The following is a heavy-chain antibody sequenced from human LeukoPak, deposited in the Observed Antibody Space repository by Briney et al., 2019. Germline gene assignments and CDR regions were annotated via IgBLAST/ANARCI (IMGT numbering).Heavy chain of an antibody. Sequence: PGGPLRLSCAASGFTFDDYGMSWVRQAPGKGLEWVSGINWNGGSTGYADSVKGRFTISRDNAKNSPYLQMNSLRAEDTALYYCARARRSGGSGSYSFFDYWGQGTLVTVSS. J-gene: IGHJ4*02. V-gene: IGHV3-20*04. CDR2: INWNGGST. CDR3: ARARRSGGSGSYSFFDY. CDR1: GFTFDDYG. D-gene: IGHD3-10*01.